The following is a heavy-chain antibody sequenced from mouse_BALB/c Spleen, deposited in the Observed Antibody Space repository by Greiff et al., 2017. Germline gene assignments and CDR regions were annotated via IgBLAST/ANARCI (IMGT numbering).Heavy chain of an antibody. Sequence: VQLQESGAELVRPGSSVKISCKASGYAFSSYWMNWVKQRPGQGLEWIGQIYPGDGDTNYNGKFKGKATLTADKSSSTAYMQLSSLTSEDSAVYFCARNGNYPYYYAMDYWGQGTSVTVSS. V-gene: IGHV1-80*01. CDR3: ARNGNYPYYYAMDY. CDR2: IYPGDGDT. CDR1: GYAFSSYW. D-gene: IGHD2-1*01. J-gene: IGHJ4*01.